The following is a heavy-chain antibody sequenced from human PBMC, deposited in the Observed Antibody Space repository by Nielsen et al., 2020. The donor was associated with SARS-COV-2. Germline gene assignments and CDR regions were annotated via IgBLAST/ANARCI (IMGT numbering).Heavy chain of an antibody. J-gene: IGHJ5*02. CDR3: ATDRSRWFGP. CDR2: ITTYSGNT. V-gene: IGHV1-18*01. CDR1: GYTFTTFS. Sequence: ASVKVSCKASGYTFTTFSTTWVRQPPAQGREGMGWITTYSGNTDYAQKFQGRVTMTRDTTTSTANMELRHLTSDDTAVYYCATDRSRWFGPWGQGTLVTVSS.